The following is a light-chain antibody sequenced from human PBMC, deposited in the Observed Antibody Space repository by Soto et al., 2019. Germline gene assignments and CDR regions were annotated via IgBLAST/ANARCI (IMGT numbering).Light chain of an antibody. CDR2: WAS. CDR3: QQSGSSPIT. V-gene: IGKV4-1*01. Sequence: DIVMTQSPDSLAVSLGERATINCKSSQSVLYSSNNKNYLAWYQQKPGQPPKLLIYWASTRESGVPDRFSGSGSGTDFTLTISRLEPEDFAVYYCQQSGSSPITFGQGTRLEIK. J-gene: IGKJ5*01. CDR1: QSVLYSSNNKNY.